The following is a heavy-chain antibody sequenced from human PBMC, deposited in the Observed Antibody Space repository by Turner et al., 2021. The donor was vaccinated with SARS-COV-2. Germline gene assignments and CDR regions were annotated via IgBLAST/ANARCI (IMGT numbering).Heavy chain of an antibody. J-gene: IGHJ2*01. Sequence: QLQLQESGPGLVKPSETLSLTCTVSGGSISSSSSYWGWIRQPPGKGVEWIVAMYYSGITYYNPSLKGRVTISEDTSKNQFSLRLSSVTAADTAVYYCAIRSSRLCNWYFELCGRGTLVTVSS. D-gene: IGHD2-15*01. CDR3: AIRSSRLCNWYFEL. V-gene: IGHV4-39*01. CDR1: GGSISSSSSY. CDR2: MYYSGIT.